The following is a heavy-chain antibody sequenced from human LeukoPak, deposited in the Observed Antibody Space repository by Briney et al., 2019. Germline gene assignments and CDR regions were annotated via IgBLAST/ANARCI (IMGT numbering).Heavy chain of an antibody. V-gene: IGHV4-38-2*02. CDR1: GYSISSDYY. CDR2: IYYTGNT. Sequence: PSETLSLTCTVSGYSISSDYYWGWIRQPPGMGLEWIGSIYYTGNTYYNASLKSQVSISIDTSKNQFSLKLTSVTAADTAVYYCARQTGSGLFILPGGQGTLVTVSS. D-gene: IGHD3/OR15-3a*01. J-gene: IGHJ4*02. CDR3: ARQTGSGLFILP.